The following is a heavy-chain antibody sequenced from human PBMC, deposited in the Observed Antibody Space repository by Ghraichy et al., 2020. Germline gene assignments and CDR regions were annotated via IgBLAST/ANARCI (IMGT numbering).Heavy chain of an antibody. D-gene: IGHD2-15*01. CDR1: GFTFSSYW. J-gene: IGHJ4*02. CDR3: ARERVGYCSGGSCYSSGYFDY. Sequence: GGSLRLSCAASGFTFSSYWMSWVRQAPGKGLEWVANINQDGSEKYYVDSVKGRFTISRDNAKNSLYLQMNSLRAEDTAVYYCARERVGYCSGGSCYSSGYFDYWGQGTLVTVSS. CDR2: INQDGSEK. V-gene: IGHV3-7*01.